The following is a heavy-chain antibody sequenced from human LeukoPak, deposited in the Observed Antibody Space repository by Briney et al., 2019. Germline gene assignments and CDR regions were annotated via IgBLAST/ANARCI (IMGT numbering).Heavy chain of an antibody. V-gene: IGHV4-39*07. CDR2: IYYSGST. Sequence: PSETLSLTCTVSGGSISSSSYYWGRIRQPPGKGLEWIGSIYYSGSTYYNPSLKSRVTISVDTSKNQFSLKLSSVTAADTAVYYCARDRRGRSSRGAYWFDPWGQGTLVTVSS. CDR3: ARDRRGRSSRGAYWFDP. CDR1: GGSISSSSYY. J-gene: IGHJ5*02. D-gene: IGHD3-10*01.